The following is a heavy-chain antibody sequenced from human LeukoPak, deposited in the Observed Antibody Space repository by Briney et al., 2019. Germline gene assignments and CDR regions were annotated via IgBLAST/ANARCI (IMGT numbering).Heavy chain of an antibody. CDR1: GGSFSGYY. CDR2: INHSGST. CDR3: ASWPRYCSGGSCYGLSRFDP. D-gene: IGHD2-15*01. Sequence: LETLSLTCAVYGGSFSGYYWSWIRQPPGKGLEWVGEINHSGSTNYNPSLKSRVTISVDTSKNQFSLKLSSVTAADTAVYYCASWPRYCSGGSCYGLSRFDPWGQGTLVTVSS. V-gene: IGHV4-34*01. J-gene: IGHJ5*02.